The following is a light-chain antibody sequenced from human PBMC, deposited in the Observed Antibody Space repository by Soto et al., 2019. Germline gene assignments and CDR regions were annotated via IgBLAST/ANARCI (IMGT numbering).Light chain of an antibody. CDR2: GAS. V-gene: IGKV3-20*01. J-gene: IGKJ5*01. CDR1: QSVSSSF. CDR3: QQYSTSPT. Sequence: EIVLTQSPGTLSLSPGERATLSCRASQSVSSSFLAWYQQKVGQAPRLLIYGASSRATGIPDRFSGSGSGTDFTLTISRLEPEDFAVYYCQQYSTSPTFGEGTRLENK.